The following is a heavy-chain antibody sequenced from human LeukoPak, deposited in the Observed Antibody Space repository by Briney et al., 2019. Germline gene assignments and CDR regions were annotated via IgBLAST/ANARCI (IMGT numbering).Heavy chain of an antibody. D-gene: IGHD1-26*01. J-gene: IGHJ4*02. CDR2: IYYSGST. CDR1: GGSLSGYY. CDR3: ARVSVRYSGSYLGY. Sequence: SETLSLTCTVSGGSLSGYYWTWIRQPPGKGLEWIGYIYYSGSTRYNPSLKSRVTISVDTSKNQFSLKLSSVTAADTAVYYCARVSVRYSGSYLGYWGQGTLVTVSS. V-gene: IGHV4-59*01.